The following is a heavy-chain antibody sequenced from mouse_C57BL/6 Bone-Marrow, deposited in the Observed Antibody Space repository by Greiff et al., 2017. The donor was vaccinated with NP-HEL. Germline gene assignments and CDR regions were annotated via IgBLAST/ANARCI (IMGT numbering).Heavy chain of an antibody. J-gene: IGHJ1*03. D-gene: IGHD1-1*01. V-gene: IGHV5-12*01. CDR2: ISNGGGST. CDR3: ARFITTAPDV. CDR1: GFTFSDYY. Sequence: EVKLVESGGGLVQPGGSLKLSCAASGFTFSDYYMYWVRQTPEKRLEWVAYISNGGGSTYYPDTVKGRFTISRDNAKNTLYLQMSRLKSEDTAMYYCARFITTAPDVWGTGTTVTVSS.